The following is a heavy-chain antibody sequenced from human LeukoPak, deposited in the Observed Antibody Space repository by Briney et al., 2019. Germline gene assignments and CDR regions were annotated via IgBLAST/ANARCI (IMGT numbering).Heavy chain of an antibody. CDR1: GGSINSGGYS. CDR2: MFYSGST. D-gene: IGHD5-24*01. V-gene: IGHV4-30-4*07. Sequence: PSETLSLTCAVSGGSINSGGYSWSWIRQSPGKGLEWIGYMFYSGSTYYNPSLKSRVTISVDTSKNQFSLMLSSLTAADTAVYYCARSHYNGQFDYWGQGTLVTVSS. CDR3: ARSHYNGQFDY. J-gene: IGHJ4*02.